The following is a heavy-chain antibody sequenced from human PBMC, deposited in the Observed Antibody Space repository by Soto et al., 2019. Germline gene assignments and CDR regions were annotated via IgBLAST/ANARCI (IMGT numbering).Heavy chain of an antibody. CDR3: ARDKRIVVVPAAIPGGWFDP. CDR2: IIPIFGTA. Sequence: QVQLVQSGAEVKKPGSSVKVSCKASGGTFSSYAISWVRQAPGQGLEWMGGIIPIFGTANYAQKFQGRVTITADESPSPAYMELSSLRSEDTAVYYCARDKRIVVVPAAIPGGWFDPWGQGTLVTVSS. J-gene: IGHJ5*02. D-gene: IGHD2-2*02. V-gene: IGHV1-69*01. CDR1: GGTFSSYA.